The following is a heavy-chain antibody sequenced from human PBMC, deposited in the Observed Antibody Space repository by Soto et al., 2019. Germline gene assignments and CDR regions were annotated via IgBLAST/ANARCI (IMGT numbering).Heavy chain of an antibody. Sequence: PSETQSLNCTVSGGSISSYYWSWIRKPPGRGLEWIGYIYYSGSTNYNPSLKSRVTISVDTSKNLFSLKLSSLTPPDTAVYCGAXYIEGDFWSGYYEGSYWLDPWGQGTLVTVS. CDR2: IYYSGST. J-gene: IGHJ5*02. CDR3: AXYIEGDFWSGYYEGSYWLDP. V-gene: IGHV4-59*01. CDR1: GGSISSYY. D-gene: IGHD3-3*01.